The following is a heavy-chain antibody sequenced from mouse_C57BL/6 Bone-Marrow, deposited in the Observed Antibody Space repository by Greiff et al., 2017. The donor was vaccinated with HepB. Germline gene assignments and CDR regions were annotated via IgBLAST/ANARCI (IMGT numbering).Heavy chain of an antibody. Sequence: QVQLQQSGAELVRPGTSVKMSCKASGYTFTNYWIGWAKQRPGHGLEWIGDIYPGGGYTNYNEKFKGKTTLTADKSSSTAYMQFSSLTSEYSAIYYCSRNFYYAIDYWGQGTSVTVSS. V-gene: IGHV1-63*01. J-gene: IGHJ4*01. CDR3: SRNFYYAIDY. CDR2: IYPGGGYT. CDR1: GYTFTNYW.